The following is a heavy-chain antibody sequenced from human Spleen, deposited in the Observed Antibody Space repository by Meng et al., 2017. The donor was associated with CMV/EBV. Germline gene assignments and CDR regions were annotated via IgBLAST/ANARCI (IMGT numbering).Heavy chain of an antibody. CDR1: GFTFSGYG. Sequence: GESLKISCAASGFTFSGYGMHWVRQAPGKGLEWVAFIRYDGSNKYYADSVKGRFTISRDNSKNTLYLQMNSLRAEDTAVYYCAKESVKLNAFDIWGQGTMVTVSS. V-gene: IGHV3-30*02. D-gene: IGHD3-16*01. J-gene: IGHJ3*02. CDR3: AKESVKLNAFDI. CDR2: IRYDGSNK.